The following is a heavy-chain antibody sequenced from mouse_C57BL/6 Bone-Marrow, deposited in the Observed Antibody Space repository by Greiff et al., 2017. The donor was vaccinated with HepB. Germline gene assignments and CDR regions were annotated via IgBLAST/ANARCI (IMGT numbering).Heavy chain of an antibody. D-gene: IGHD1-1*01. J-gene: IGHJ4*01. CDR1: GFSLTSYG. V-gene: IGHV2-2*01. CDR2: IWSGGST. CDR3: ASYYGSRGAMDY. Sequence: VMLKESGPGLVQPSQSLSITCTVSGFSLTSYGVHWVRQSPGKGLEWLGVIWSGGSTDYNAAFISRLSISKDNSKSQVFFKMNSLQADDTAIYYCASYYGSRGAMDYWGQGTSVTVSS.